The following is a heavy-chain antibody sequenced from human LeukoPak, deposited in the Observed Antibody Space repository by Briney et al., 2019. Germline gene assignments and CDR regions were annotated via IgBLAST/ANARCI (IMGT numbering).Heavy chain of an antibody. J-gene: IGHJ4*02. V-gene: IGHV5-51*01. D-gene: IGHD3-16*01. CDR2: IYPGDSET. CDR3: ARALRTGQGDYVPVL. CDR1: GYKFTNYW. Sequence: GESLKISCKASGYKFTNYWIGWVRKLPGKGLEWMTIIYPGDSETRYSPSSQGQVTISADKSIGTTYLQWSSLKASDTAIYYCARALRTGQGDYVPVLWGQGTLVTVSS.